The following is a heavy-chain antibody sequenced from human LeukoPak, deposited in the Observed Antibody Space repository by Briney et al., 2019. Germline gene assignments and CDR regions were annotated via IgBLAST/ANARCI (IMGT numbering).Heavy chain of an antibody. Sequence: SETLSLTCTLSGGSISSYYWSWIRQPPGKGLEWIGYIYYSGSTNYNPSLKSRVTISVDTSKNQFSLKLSSVTAADTAVYYCARHGASSSWLPPGGLYGMDVWGQGTTVTVSS. CDR1: GGSISSYY. CDR3: ARHGASSSWLPPGGLYGMDV. V-gene: IGHV4-59*08. J-gene: IGHJ6*02. CDR2: IYYSGST. D-gene: IGHD6-13*01.